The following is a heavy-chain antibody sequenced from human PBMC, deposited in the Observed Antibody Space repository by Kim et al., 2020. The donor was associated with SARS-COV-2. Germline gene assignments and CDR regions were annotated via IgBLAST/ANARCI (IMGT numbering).Heavy chain of an antibody. V-gene: IGHV3-33*05. CDR1: GFTFSSYG. CDR3: ARDRLEYCSGGSCYVYY. CDR2: ISYDGSNK. Sequence: GGSLRLSCAASGFTFSSYGMHWVRQAPGKGLEWVAVISYDGSNKYYADSVKGRFTISRDNSKNTLYLQMNSLRAEDTAVYYCARDRLEYCSGGSCYVYY. D-gene: IGHD2-15*01. J-gene: IGHJ6*01.